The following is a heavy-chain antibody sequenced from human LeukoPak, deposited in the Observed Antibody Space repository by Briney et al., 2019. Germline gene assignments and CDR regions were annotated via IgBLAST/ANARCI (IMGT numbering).Heavy chain of an antibody. CDR2: ISSNGGST. CDR1: GFTFSSYA. V-gene: IGHV3-64*01. D-gene: IGHD2-2*01. Sequence: GGSLRLSCAASGFTFSSYAMHWVRQAPGKGLEYVSAISSNGGSTYYANSVKGRFTISRDNVKNFLYLQMNSLRVEDTALYFCGRVYCSTTSCYDYYDYYMDVWGKGTTVTVSS. J-gene: IGHJ6*03. CDR3: GRVYCSTTSCYDYYDYYMDV.